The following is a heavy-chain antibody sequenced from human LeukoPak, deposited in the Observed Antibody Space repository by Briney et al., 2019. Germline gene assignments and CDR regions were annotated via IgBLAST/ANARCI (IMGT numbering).Heavy chain of an antibody. V-gene: IGHV4-59*02. J-gene: IGHJ4*02. D-gene: IGHD2-15*01. CDR2: VYYSGCT. CDR1: GGSVSGYY. Sequence: SETLSLTCVVSGGSVSGYYWGWIRQPPGRGLEWIGYVYYSGCTNYNPSFKSRITISVDTSRNQFSLQLSSMTAADTAVYYCARIHRYCSGGACYVLDNWGQGTLVAVSS. CDR3: ARIHRYCSGGACYVLDN.